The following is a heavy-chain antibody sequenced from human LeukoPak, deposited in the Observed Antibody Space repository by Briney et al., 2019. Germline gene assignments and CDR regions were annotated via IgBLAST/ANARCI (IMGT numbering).Heavy chain of an antibody. CDR1: GFTFSSYG. V-gene: IGHV3-33*01. D-gene: IGHD6-13*01. CDR2: IWYDGSNK. CDR3: ASAGVPQQLVNYGMDV. Sequence: PGRSLRLSCAASGFTFSSYGMHWVRQAPGKGLEWVAVIWYDGSNKYYADSVKGRFTISRDNSKNTLYLQMNSLRAEDTAVYYCASAGVPQQLVNYGMDVWGQGTTVTVSS. J-gene: IGHJ6*02.